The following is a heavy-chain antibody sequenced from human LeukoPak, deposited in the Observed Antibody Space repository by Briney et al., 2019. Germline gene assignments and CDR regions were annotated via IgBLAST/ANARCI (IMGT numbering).Heavy chain of an antibody. Sequence: GASVKVSCKASGYTFTSYGISWVRQAPGQGLEWMGWISAYNGNTNYAQKLQGRVTMTTDTSTSTAYMELSSLRSEDTAVYYCARDRLSHYDSSGYYPHYWGQGTLVTVSS. CDR3: ARDRLSHYDSSGYYPHY. V-gene: IGHV1-18*01. J-gene: IGHJ4*02. D-gene: IGHD3-22*01. CDR1: GYTFTSYG. CDR2: ISAYNGNT.